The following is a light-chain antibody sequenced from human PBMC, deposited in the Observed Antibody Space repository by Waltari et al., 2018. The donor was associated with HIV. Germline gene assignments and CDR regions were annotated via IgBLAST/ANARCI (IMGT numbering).Light chain of an antibody. CDR3: AAWDDSLNGHVL. CDR1: SSNIGSNP. Sequence: QSVLTQPPSASGPPGQRVTFSCSGSSSNIGSNPVDWYQKLPGTAPRLLIYNNKRRPSGVPDRFSGSKSGTSASLAISGLQSEDEADYYCAAWDDSLNGHVLFGGGTKLTVL. V-gene: IGLV1-44*01. J-gene: IGLJ2*01. CDR2: NNK.